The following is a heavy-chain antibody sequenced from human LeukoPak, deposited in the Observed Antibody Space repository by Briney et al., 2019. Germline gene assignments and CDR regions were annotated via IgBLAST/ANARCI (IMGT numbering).Heavy chain of an antibody. CDR3: ARRIFGVPYDAFDI. CDR1: GGSISSYY. Sequence: PSETLSLTCTVSGGSISSYYWSWIRQPPGKGLEWIGYSGSTNYNPSLKGRVTISVDTSKNQFSLKLSSVTAADTAVYYCARRIFGVPYDAFDIWGQGTMVTVSS. CDR2: SGST. J-gene: IGHJ3*02. D-gene: IGHD3-3*01. V-gene: IGHV4-59*01.